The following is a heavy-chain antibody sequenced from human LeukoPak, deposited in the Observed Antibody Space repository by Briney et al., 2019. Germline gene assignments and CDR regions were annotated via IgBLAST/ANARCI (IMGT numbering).Heavy chain of an antibody. CDR2: IKHDGSEK. Sequence: QSGGSLRLSCAASGFTFSIYWMSWVRQAPGKGLEWVANIKHDGSEKHYVDSVKGRFTISRDNAKNSLYLQMNSLRAEDTAVYYCARDLDRASSGYPVDYWGQGTLVTVSS. D-gene: IGHD3-22*01. CDR3: ARDLDRASSGYPVDY. CDR1: GFTFSIYW. J-gene: IGHJ4*02. V-gene: IGHV3-7*01.